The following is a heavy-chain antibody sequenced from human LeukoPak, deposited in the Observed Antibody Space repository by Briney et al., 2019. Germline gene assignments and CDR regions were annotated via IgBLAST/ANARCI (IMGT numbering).Heavy chain of an antibody. Sequence: ASVKVSCKASGYTFTSYAMNWVRQAPGQGLEWMGWINTNTGNPTYAQGFTGRFVFSLDTSVSTAYLQISSLKAEDTAVYYCAINPRPYSSSFNWFDHWGQGTLVTVSS. V-gene: IGHV7-4-1*02. CDR2: INTNTGNP. D-gene: IGHD6-13*01. CDR1: GYTFTSYA. J-gene: IGHJ5*02. CDR3: AINPRPYSSSFNWFDH.